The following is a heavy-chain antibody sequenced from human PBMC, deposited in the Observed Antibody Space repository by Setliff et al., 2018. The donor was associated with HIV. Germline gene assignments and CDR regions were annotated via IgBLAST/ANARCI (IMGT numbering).Heavy chain of an antibody. D-gene: IGHD6-19*01. Sequence: SVKDSCKTSGGTFSSYAVSWVRQAPGQGLEWMGGIIPAFGTANYAQKFQGRVTITTDESTSTAYMELSGLRSEDTAVYFCARDGLLVAGIRFDYWGQGTLVTSPQ. CDR2: IIPAFGTA. CDR1: GGTFSSYA. V-gene: IGHV1-69*05. J-gene: IGHJ4*01. CDR3: ARDGLLVAGIRFDY.